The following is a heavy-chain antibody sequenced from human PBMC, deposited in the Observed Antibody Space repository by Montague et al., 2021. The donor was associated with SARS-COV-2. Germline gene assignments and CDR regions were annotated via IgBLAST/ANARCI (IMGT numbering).Heavy chain of an antibody. CDR1: GGSISSSSHY. D-gene: IGHD6-13*01. CDR2: IYYSGST. J-gene: IGHJ4*02. V-gene: IGHV4-39*07. CDR3: ARVGVSNWYSFFDY. Sequence: SETLSLTCTVSGGSISSSSHYWGWIRQPPGKGLEWIGTIYYSGSTHYNASLKSRVIISVDTSKNQFSLNLSSVTAADTAVYYCARVGVSNWYSFFDYWGQGTLVTVSS.